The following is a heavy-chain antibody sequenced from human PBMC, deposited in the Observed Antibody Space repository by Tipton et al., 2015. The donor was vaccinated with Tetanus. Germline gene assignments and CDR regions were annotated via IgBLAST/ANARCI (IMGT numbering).Heavy chain of an antibody. CDR1: GGSVRSGDYS. CDR3: ARANYESSKKDPFDS. V-gene: IGHV4-61*08. Sequence: TLSLTCTVSGGSVRSGDYSWNWIRQPPGEGLEWLAYVSYSGRTNSNYSLKSRITISQDTSKNQFSLRLSSVTAADSAVYYCARANYESSKKDPFDSWGQGTLVIVSS. J-gene: IGHJ4*02. CDR2: VSYSGRT. D-gene: IGHD3-3*01.